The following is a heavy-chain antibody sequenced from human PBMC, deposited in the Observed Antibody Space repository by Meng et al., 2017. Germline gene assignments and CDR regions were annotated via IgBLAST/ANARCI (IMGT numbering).Heavy chain of an antibody. CDR2: IYHSGST. D-gene: IGHD2-15*01. CDR1: GCSISSGYY. V-gene: IGHV4-38-2*02. CDR3: AKAGCCSGGSCNSGRFDS. Sequence: GSLRLSCTVSGCSISSGYYWGWIRQPPGKGLEWIGGIYHSGSTYYNPSLKSRVTISVDTSKNQFSLKLSSVTAADTAVYYCAKAGCCSGGSCNSGRFDSWGQGTLVTVSS. J-gene: IGHJ5*01.